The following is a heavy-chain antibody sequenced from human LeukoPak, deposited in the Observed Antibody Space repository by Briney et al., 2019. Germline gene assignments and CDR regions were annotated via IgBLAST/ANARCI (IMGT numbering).Heavy chain of an antibody. V-gene: IGHV4-61*02. CDR1: GGSISSGSYS. J-gene: IGHJ3*02. CDR2: IYTSGST. CDR3: ARSDAFDI. Sequence: SQTLSLTCTVSGGSISSGSYSWSWIRQPAGKGLEWIGRIYTSGSTNYNPSLKSRVTISVDTSKNHFSLNLSSVTAADTAVYYCARSDAFDIWGQGTMVTVSS.